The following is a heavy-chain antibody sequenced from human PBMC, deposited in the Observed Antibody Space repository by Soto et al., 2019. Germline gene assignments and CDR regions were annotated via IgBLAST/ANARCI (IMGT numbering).Heavy chain of an antibody. D-gene: IGHD2-15*01. CDR1: GYTSTNYG. J-gene: IGHJ4*02. CDR3: ARGYCSGDTCYHIDY. CDR2: INAGSGNT. V-gene: IGHV1-3*01. Sequence: ASVKVSCKASGYTSTNYGKHGVRQAPGQRLEWMGWINAGSGNTKYSQKFQGRITITRDNSKNTLYLQMNSLRAEDTAVYFCARGYCSGDTCYHIDYWGQGTLVTVSS.